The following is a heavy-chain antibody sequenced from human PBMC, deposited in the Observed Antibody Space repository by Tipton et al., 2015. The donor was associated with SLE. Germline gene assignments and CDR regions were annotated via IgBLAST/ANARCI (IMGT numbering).Heavy chain of an antibody. CDR1: GGSFSDYY. Sequence: TLSLTCAVYGGSFSDYYWSWIRQPPGKGLEWIGEINHSGSTNYNPSLKSRVTISVDTSKNQFSLKLSSVTAAGMAVYYCAKSGGYSSHDAFDIWGQGTMVTVSS. CDR3: AKSGGYSSHDAFDI. CDR2: INHSGST. D-gene: IGHD6-13*01. J-gene: IGHJ3*02. V-gene: IGHV4-34*01.